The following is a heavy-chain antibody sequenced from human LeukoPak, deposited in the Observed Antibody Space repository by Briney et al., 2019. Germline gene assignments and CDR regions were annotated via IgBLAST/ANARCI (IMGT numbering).Heavy chain of an antibody. D-gene: IGHD4-11*01. CDR2: ISSSSSYI. CDR3: ARDWIGAYSNDQHYYYGMDV. J-gene: IGHJ6*02. Sequence: GGSLRLSCAASGFTFDDYAMNWVRQAPGKGLEWVSSISSSSSYIYHADSVKGRFTISRDNAKNSLYLQMNSLRAEDTAVYYCARDWIGAYSNDQHYYYGMDVWGQGTTVTVSS. V-gene: IGHV3-21*01. CDR1: GFTFDDYA.